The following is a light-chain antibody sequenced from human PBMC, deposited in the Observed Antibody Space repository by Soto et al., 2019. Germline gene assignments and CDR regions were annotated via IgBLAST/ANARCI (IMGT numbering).Light chain of an antibody. CDR2: ANN. J-gene: IGLJ3*02. V-gene: IGLV1-40*01. Sequence: QPVLTQPPSVSGAPGQRVTISCSGSSSNIGAGYDVHWYQQLPGTAPKLLISANNIRPSGVPDRFSGSKSGTSASLAITGLQAEDEADYYCQSYDISLSGSGVFGGGTKLTVL. CDR3: QSYDISLSGSGV. CDR1: SSNIGAGYD.